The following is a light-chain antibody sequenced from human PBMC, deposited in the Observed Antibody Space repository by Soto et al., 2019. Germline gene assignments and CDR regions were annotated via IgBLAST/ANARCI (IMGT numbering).Light chain of an antibody. CDR3: QQSYSTPYT. J-gene: IGKJ2*01. Sequence: DIQMTQSPSSLSASVGDRVTITCRASQSISSSLNWYQQKPVKAPKLLIYAASSLQSGDPSRFSGSGSGTDFTLTISSLQPEDFATYYCQQSYSTPYTFGQGTKLEIK. V-gene: IGKV1-39*01. CDR1: QSISSS. CDR2: AAS.